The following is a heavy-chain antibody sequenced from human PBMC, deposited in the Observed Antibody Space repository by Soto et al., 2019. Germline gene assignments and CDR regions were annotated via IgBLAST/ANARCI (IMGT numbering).Heavy chain of an antibody. CDR2: INHSGST. Sequence: QVQLQQWGAGLLKPSETLSLTCAVYGGSFSGYYWSWIRQPPGKGLEWIGEINHSGSTNYNPSLKSRVTLSVDTSKNQFSLKLSSVTAADTAVYYCASMTTVTFYLFDYWGQGTLVTVSS. V-gene: IGHV4-34*01. CDR3: ASMTTVTFYLFDY. CDR1: GGSFSGYY. J-gene: IGHJ4*02. D-gene: IGHD4-17*01.